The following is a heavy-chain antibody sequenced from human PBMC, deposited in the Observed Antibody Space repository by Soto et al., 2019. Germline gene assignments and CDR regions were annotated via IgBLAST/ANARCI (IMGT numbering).Heavy chain of an antibody. CDR3: ARDRGLVRSSGWHGWFDP. CDR2: IYYSGST. J-gene: IGHJ5*02. V-gene: IGHV4-59*12. CDR1: GGSISSYY. Sequence: PSETLSLTCTVSGGSISSYYWSWIRQPPGKGLEWIGYIYYSGSTNYNPSLKSRVTISVDTSKNQFSLKLSSVTAADTAVYYCARDRGLVRSSGWHGWFDPWGQGTLVTVSS. D-gene: IGHD6-19*01.